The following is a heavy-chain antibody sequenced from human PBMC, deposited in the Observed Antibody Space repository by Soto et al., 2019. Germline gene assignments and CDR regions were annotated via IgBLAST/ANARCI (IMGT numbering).Heavy chain of an antibody. V-gene: IGHV4-59*01. D-gene: IGHD3-16*01. CDR1: GDSIRSYY. Sequence: SETLSLTCTVSGDSIRSYYWTWVRQPPGKGLEWIGYISYSAGTNYNPSLRSRVTLSVDTSENQLSLKLSSVTAADTAVYYCSRVFGAYWYFDYWGQGTLVTVSS. J-gene: IGHJ4*02. CDR3: SRVFGAYWYFDY. CDR2: ISYSAGT.